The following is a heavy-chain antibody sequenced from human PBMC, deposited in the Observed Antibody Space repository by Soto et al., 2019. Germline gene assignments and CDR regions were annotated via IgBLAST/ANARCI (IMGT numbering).Heavy chain of an antibody. CDR1: GYMFTGFY. CDR3: AKDRTVAARNFDY. CDR2: INPNNGVT. V-gene: IGHV1-2*02. J-gene: IGHJ4*02. D-gene: IGHD6-6*01. Sequence: QVQLVQSGAEVKRPGASVKVSCKASGYMFTGFYLHWVRQAPGQGLEWMGWINPNNGVTTYAKNFQGRVTMTRDSSISTAYMELSSLRSDDTAVYYCAKDRTVAARNFDYWGQGTLVTVSS.